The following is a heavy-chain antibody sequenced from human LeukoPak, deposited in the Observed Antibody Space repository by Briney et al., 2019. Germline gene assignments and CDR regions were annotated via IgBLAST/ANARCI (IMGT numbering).Heavy chain of an antibody. J-gene: IGHJ4*02. CDR3: ARRSSSWYRGADY. CDR2: IYYSGST. D-gene: IGHD6-13*01. CDR1: GGSISSSSYY. Sequence: SETLSLTCTVSGGSISSSSYYWGWIRQPPGKGLEWNGSIYYSGSTYYNPSLQSRVTISGDKSKNQFSLKLSSVTAADTAVYYCARRSSSWYRGADYWGQGTLVTVSS. V-gene: IGHV4-39*01.